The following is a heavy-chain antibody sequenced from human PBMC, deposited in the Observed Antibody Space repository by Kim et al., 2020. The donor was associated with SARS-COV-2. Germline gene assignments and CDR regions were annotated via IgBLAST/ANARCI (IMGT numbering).Heavy chain of an antibody. CDR2: ISYDGSNK. V-gene: IGHV3-30-3*01. CDR1: GFTFSSYA. D-gene: IGHD1-26*01. J-gene: IGHJ4*02. CDR3: ARVGDY. Sequence: GGSLRLSCAASGFTFSSYAMHWVRQAPGQGLEWVAVISYDGSNKYYADSVKGRFTISRDNSKNTLYLQMNSLRAEDTAVYYCARVGDYWGQGTLVTVSS.